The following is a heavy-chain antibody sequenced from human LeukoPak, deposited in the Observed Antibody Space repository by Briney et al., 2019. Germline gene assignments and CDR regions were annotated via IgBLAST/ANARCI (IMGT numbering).Heavy chain of an antibody. CDR1: GYTFISYY. J-gene: IGHJ6*03. CDR3: ARDLVVVVAATSYYYYYMDV. V-gene: IGHV1-46*01. Sequence: ASVKVSCKASGYTFISYYMHWVRQAPGQGLEWMGMINPSGGSTSYAQSFQGRVTMTRDMSTSTVYMDLSSLRSEDTAVYYCARDLVVVVAATSYYYYYMDVWGKGTTVTVSS. D-gene: IGHD2-15*01. CDR2: INPSGGST.